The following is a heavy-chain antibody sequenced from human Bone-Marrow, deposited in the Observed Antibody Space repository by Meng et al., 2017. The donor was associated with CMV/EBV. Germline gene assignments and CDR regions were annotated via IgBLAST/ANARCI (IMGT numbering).Heavy chain of an antibody. V-gene: IGHV4-59*01. CDR2: IYYSGST. D-gene: IGHD4-23*01. J-gene: IGHJ4*02. Sequence: SETLSLTCTVSGGSISSYYWSWIRQPPGKGLEWIGYIYYSGSTNYNPSLKSRVTISVDTSKNQFSLKLSSVTAADTAVYYCARGAGNLRGYYFDYWGQGTLVTVSS. CDR3: ARGAGNLRGYYFDY. CDR1: GGSISSYY.